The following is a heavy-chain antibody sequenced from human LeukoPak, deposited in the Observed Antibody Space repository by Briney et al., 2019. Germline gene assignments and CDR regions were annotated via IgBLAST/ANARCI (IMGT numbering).Heavy chain of an antibody. CDR2: IIPIFGTA. Sequence: ASVKVSCKASGGTFSSYAISWVRQAPGQGLEWMGGIIPIFGTANYAQKFQGRVTIIADESTSTAYMELSSLRSEDTAVYYCARLDEYRSSSRYYGMDVWGQGTTVTVSS. D-gene: IGHD6-6*01. V-gene: IGHV1-69*13. CDR1: GGTFSSYA. J-gene: IGHJ6*02. CDR3: ARLDEYRSSSRYYGMDV.